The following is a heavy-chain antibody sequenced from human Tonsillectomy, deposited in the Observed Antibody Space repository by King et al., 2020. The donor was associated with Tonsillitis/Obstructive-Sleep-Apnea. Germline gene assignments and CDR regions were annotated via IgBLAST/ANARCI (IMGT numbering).Heavy chain of an antibody. V-gene: IGHV3-15*01. D-gene: IGHD3-9*01. J-gene: IGHJ4*02. CDR1: GFTFSHAW. CDR2: IKSKTDGGTT. CDR3: TTDLRLLTY. Sequence: VQLVESGGGLVKPGGSLRLSCAASGFTFSHAWLSWVRHAPGKGLVWFGRIKSKTDGGTTDYAAPVKGRFTISSDDSKNTLYLQMNSLNTEDTAVYYCTTDLRLLTYWGQGTLVTVSS.